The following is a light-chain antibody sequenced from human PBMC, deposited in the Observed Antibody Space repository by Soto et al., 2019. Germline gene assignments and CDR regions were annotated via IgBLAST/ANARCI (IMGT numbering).Light chain of an antibody. V-gene: IGKV3-11*01. CDR1: QSVRNN. Sequence: EIVMTQSPATLSVSPGERATLSCRASQSVRNNLAWYQQRPGQAPSLLIYGASTRATGIPARFSGSGSGTDFTLTISSLEPEDFAVYYCHQRSSWPITFGQGTRLEIK. J-gene: IGKJ5*01. CDR3: HQRSSWPIT. CDR2: GAS.